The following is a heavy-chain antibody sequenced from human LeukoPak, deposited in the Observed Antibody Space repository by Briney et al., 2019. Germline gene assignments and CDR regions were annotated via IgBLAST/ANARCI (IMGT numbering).Heavy chain of an antibody. Sequence: SVKVSCKASGGTFSSYTISWVRQAPGQGLEWMGRIIPILGIANYAQKFQGRVTITADESTSTAYMELSSLRPEDTAVYYCARESRDGYNLDAFDIWGQGTMVTVSS. J-gene: IGHJ3*02. D-gene: IGHD5-24*01. CDR2: IIPILGIA. V-gene: IGHV1-69*04. CDR3: ARESRDGYNLDAFDI. CDR1: GGTFSSYT.